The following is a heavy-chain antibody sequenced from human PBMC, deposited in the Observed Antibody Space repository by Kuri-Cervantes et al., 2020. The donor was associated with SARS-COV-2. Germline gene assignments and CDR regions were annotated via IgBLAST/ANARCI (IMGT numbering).Heavy chain of an antibody. D-gene: IGHD1-1*01. V-gene: IGHV1-69*05. CDR1: GGTFSSYA. Sequence: SVKVSCKASGGTFSSYAISWVRQAPGQGLEWMGGIIPIFGTANYAQKFQGRVTITTDESTSTAYMELSSLRSGDTAVYYCASGGQLPYYYYYYYMDVWGKGTTVTVSS. J-gene: IGHJ6*03. CDR3: ASGGQLPYYYYYYYMDV. CDR2: IIPIFGTA.